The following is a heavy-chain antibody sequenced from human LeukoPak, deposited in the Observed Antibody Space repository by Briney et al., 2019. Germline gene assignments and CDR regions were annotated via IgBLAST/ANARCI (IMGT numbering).Heavy chain of an antibody. V-gene: IGHV3-21*01. D-gene: IGHD3-22*01. Sequence: GGSLTLSCATSGFTFKNYAMNWVRQAPGKGLEWVSSISGDSSDIYYADSVMGRSTISRDNAKNSVYLQINSLRAEDTAIYYCARRGYSDSSGYDYWGQGTLVTVSS. CDR1: GFTFKNYA. CDR3: ARRGYSDSSGYDY. J-gene: IGHJ4*02. CDR2: ISGDSSDI.